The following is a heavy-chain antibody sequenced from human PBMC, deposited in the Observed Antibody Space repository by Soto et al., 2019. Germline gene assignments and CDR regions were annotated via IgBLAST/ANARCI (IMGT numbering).Heavy chain of an antibody. J-gene: IGHJ4*02. V-gene: IGHV1-3*01. D-gene: IGHD7-27*01. CDR3: ARDTGDGTFDF. Sequence: QVHLVQSGAEVRKPGASVKVSCKASGYTFSSYAMHWVRQAPGQSLEWMGWINAGYGNTKSSQKFQDRVTISRDTSASTDYMELTSLRSEDTAVYYCARDTGDGTFDFWGQGTLVTVSS. CDR1: GYTFSSYA. CDR2: INAGYGNT.